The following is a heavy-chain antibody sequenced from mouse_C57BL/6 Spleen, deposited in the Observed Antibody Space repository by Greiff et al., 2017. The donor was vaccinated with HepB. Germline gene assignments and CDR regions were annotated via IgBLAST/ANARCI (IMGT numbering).Heavy chain of an antibody. V-gene: IGHV1-80*01. Sequence: QVQLQQSGAELVKPGASVKISCKASGYAFSSYWMNWVKQRPGKGLEWIGQIYPGDGDTNYNGKFKGKATLTADKSSSTAYMQLSSLTSEDSAVYFCARPGAYYGSSHWYLDVWGTGTTVTVSS. CDR1: GYAFSSYW. CDR2: IYPGDGDT. D-gene: IGHD1-1*01. CDR3: ARPGAYYGSSHWYLDV. J-gene: IGHJ1*03.